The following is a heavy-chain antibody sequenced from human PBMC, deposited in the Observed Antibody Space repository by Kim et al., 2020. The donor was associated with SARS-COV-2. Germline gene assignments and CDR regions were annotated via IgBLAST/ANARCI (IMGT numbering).Heavy chain of an antibody. D-gene: IGHD6-13*01. CDR2: T. J-gene: IGHJ4*02. Sequence: TAYADSVKGPFNISRDNSKNPLSLQMSSLRAEDTAIYYCANPRQPDYWGQGTLVTVSS. V-gene: IGHV3-23*01. CDR3: ANPRQPDY.